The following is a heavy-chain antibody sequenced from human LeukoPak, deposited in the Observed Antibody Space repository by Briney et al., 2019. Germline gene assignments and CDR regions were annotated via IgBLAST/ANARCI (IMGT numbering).Heavy chain of an antibody. Sequence: GSLKISCKGSGYSFTSYWIGWVRQMPGKGLEWMGIIYPGDSDTRYSPSFQGQVTISADKSISTAYLQWSSLKASDTAIYYCARGKIGYSYGSYYWGQGTLVTVSS. D-gene: IGHD5-18*01. J-gene: IGHJ4*02. CDR2: IYPGDSDT. V-gene: IGHV5-51*01. CDR1: GYSFTSYW. CDR3: ARGKIGYSYGSYY.